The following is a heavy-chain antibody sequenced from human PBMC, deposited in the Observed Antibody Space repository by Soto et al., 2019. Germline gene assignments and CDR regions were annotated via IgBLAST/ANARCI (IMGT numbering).Heavy chain of an antibody. Sequence: QVQLVESGGGMVQPGTSLRLSCAASGFSFSGYGMHWVRQAPGKGLEWVAIISYDGGNKYYADSVKGRFTISRDNSKNTVFLQMNSLRSEDTAVYYCAKSLLLYSGSDDDSWGQGTLVTVSS. CDR3: AKSLLLYSGSDDDS. CDR1: GFSFSGYG. J-gene: IGHJ4*02. V-gene: IGHV3-30*18. CDR2: ISYDGGNK. D-gene: IGHD1-26*01.